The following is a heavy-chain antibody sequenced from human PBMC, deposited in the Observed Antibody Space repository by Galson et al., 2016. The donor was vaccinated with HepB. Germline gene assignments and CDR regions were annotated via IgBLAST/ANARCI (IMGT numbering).Heavy chain of an antibody. CDR3: ARDRYSSGRYFAFEI. J-gene: IGHJ3*02. D-gene: IGHD6-19*01. Sequence: SVKVSCKASGATFSRYAISWIRQAPGQGLEWMGGIIPVIGTPDYAPKFEGRVTITADESTNTAYMDLGSLRFEGTAVYYCARDRYSSGRYFAFEIWGQGTMVTVST. CDR1: GATFSRYA. CDR2: IIPVIGTP. V-gene: IGHV1-69*13.